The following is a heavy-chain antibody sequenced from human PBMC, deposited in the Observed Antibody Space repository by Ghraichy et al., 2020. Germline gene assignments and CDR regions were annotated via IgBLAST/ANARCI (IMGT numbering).Heavy chain of an antibody. V-gene: IGHV4-34*01. CDR2: INHSGST. J-gene: IGHJ4*02. D-gene: IGHD6-19*01. Sequence: SETLSLTCAVYGGSFSCYYWSWIRQPPGKGLEWIGEINHSGSTNYNPSLKSRVTISVDTSKNQFSLKLSSVTAADTAVYYCARGLWLVPDYWGQGTLVTVSS. CDR1: GGSFSCYY. CDR3: ARGLWLVPDY.